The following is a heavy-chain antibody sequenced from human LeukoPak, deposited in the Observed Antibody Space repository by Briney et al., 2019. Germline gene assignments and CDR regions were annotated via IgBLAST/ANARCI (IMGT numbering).Heavy chain of an antibody. J-gene: IGHJ5*02. CDR2: IRYDGTNK. Sequence: PGGSLRLSCAASGFTFSSYGMHWVRQAPGKGLEWVAFIRYDGTNKYYADSVKGRFTISRDNSKNTLYLQMNSLRAEDTAVYYCAKDLYSGYDLGLNWFDPWGQGTLVTVSS. CDR1: GFTFSSYG. CDR3: AKDLYSGYDLGLNWFDP. V-gene: IGHV3-30*02. D-gene: IGHD5-12*01.